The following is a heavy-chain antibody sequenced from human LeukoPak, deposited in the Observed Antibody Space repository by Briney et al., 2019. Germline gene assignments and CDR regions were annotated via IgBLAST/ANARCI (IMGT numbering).Heavy chain of an antibody. CDR1: GGSISSGGYS. Sequence: SETLSLTCTVSGGSISSGGYSWSWIRQPPGKGLEWIGYIYHSGSTYYNPSLKSRVTISVDRSKNQFSLKLSSVTAADTAVYYCARIMVRGVITHFDYWGQGTLVTVSS. J-gene: IGHJ4*02. D-gene: IGHD3-10*01. CDR2: IYHSGST. V-gene: IGHV4-30-2*01. CDR3: ARIMVRGVITHFDY.